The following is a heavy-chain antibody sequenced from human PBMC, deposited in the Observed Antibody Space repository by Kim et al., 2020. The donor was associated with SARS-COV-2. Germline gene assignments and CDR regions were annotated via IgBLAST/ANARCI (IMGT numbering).Heavy chain of an antibody. J-gene: IGHJ4*02. CDR2: IYYNGAA. Sequence: SETLSLTCAVSGGSISSRSHYWGWIRQPPGKGLEWIGSIYYNGAAHYNPSLKSRVSISVDTSKNQFSLKLTSVTAADTGVYYCARHFGYNYGYIDYWGQGNLVTVSS. D-gene: IGHD5-18*01. V-gene: IGHV4-39*01. CDR1: GGSISSRSHY. CDR3: ARHFGYNYGYIDY.